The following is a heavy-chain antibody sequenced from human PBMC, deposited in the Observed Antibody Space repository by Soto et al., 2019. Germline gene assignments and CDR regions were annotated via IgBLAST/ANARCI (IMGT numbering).Heavy chain of an antibody. CDR3: ARDLGGAPTH. CDR2: ISYDGSNK. J-gene: IGHJ4*02. Sequence: QVQLVESGGGVVQPGRSLRLSCAASGFTFSSYAMHWVRQAPGKGLEWVAFISYDGSNKYYADSVKGRFTISRDNSKNTLYLQMNSLRAEDTAVYYCARDLGGAPTHWGQGTLVTVSS. CDR1: GFTFSSYA. V-gene: IGHV3-30-3*01. D-gene: IGHD1-26*01.